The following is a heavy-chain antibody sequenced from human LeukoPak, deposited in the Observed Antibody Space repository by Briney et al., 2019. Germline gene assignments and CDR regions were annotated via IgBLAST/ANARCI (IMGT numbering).Heavy chain of an antibody. J-gene: IGHJ6*03. V-gene: IGHV4-34*01. CDR2: INHSGST. Sequence: SETLSLTCVLYGGSSSGYYWSWIRQPPGKGLEWIGEINHSGSTNYNPPLKSRVTISVDTSKNQFSLKLSSVTAADTAVYYCARESWESGYGWNYYYMDVWGKGTTVTVSS. CDR1: GGSSSGYY. D-gene: IGHD5-12*01. CDR3: ARESWESGYGWNYYYMDV.